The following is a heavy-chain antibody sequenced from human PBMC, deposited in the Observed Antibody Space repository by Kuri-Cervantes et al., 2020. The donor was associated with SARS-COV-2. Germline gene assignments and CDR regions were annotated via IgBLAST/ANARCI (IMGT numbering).Heavy chain of an antibody. V-gene: IGHV1-18*01. CDR3: ATALRIVVVPAANLGVDAFDI. J-gene: IGHJ3*02. CDR2: ISAYNGNT. CDR1: GYTFTSYG. Sequence: ASVKVSCKASGYTFTSYGISWVRQAPGQGLEWMGWISAYNGNTNYAQKLQGRVTITADESTSTAYMELSSLRSEDTAVYYCATALRIVVVPAANLGVDAFDIWGQGTMVTVSS. D-gene: IGHD2-2*01.